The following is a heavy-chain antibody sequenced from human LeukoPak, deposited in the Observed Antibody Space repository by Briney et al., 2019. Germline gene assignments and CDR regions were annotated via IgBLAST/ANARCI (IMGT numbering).Heavy chain of an antibody. CDR1: GGTFSSYA. CDR2: IIPIFGTA. D-gene: IGHD3-22*01. V-gene: IGHV1-69*05. Sequence: GASVKVSCKASGGTFSSYAISWVRQAPGQGLEWMGGIIPIFGTANHAQKFQGRVTITTDESTSTAYMELSSLRSEDTAVYYCARERVVVVIGSDAFDIWGQGTMVTVSS. J-gene: IGHJ3*02. CDR3: ARERVVVVIGSDAFDI.